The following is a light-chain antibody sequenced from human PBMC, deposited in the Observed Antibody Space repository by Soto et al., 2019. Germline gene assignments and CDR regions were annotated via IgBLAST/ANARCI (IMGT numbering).Light chain of an antibody. Sequence: EIVMTQSPATLSVSPGERATLSCRASQSVSTNLAWYQQKPGQAPRLLIYATSTRATGIPDRFTGSGSGTEFTLTISSLQPEDFATYYCQQSYSTRLTFGGGTKVEIK. J-gene: IGKJ4*01. V-gene: IGKV3-15*01. CDR3: QQSYSTRLT. CDR2: ATS. CDR1: QSVSTN.